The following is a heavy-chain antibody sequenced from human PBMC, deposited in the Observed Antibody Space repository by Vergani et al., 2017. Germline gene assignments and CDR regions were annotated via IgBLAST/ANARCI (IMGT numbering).Heavy chain of an antibody. D-gene: IGHD3-3*01. CDR3: AAYDFWSGYPEPAWFDT. CDR2: IVVGSGNT. V-gene: IGHV1-58*02. CDR1: GFTFTISA. J-gene: IGHJ5*02. Sequence: QMQLVQSGPEVKKPGTSVNVFCKASGFTFTISAMQWVRQARGQRLEWIGWIVVGSGNTNYAQKFQERVTITRDMSRSTAYMELSSLRSEDTAVYYCAAYDFWSGYPEPAWFDTWGQGTLVTVSS.